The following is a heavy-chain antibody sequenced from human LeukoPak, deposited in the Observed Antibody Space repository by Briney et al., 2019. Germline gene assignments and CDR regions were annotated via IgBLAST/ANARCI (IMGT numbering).Heavy chain of an antibody. CDR3: ARFGYYYDSSLPFDY. Sequence: ASVKVSCKASGYTFTSYYMHWVRQAPGQGLEWMGIINPSGGSTSYAQKFQGRVTMTRDTSTSTVYMELGSLRSEDTAVYYCARFGYYYDSSLPFDYWGQGTLVTVSS. J-gene: IGHJ4*02. V-gene: IGHV1-46*01. CDR1: GYTFTSYY. D-gene: IGHD3-22*01. CDR2: INPSGGST.